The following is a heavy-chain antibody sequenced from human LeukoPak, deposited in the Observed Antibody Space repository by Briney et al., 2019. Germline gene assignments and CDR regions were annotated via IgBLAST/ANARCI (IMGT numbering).Heavy chain of an antibody. J-gene: IGHJ4*02. CDR3: ARSNYTVTFDY. V-gene: IGHV4-30-2*01. CDR1: VGSISSGGYS. Sequence: SESLSLTCAVSVGSISSGGYSWSWIRQPPGKGLEWIGYIYHSGSTYYNPSLKSRVTISVDRSKNQFSLKLSSVTAADTAVYYCARSNYTVTFDYWGRGTLVTVSS. D-gene: IGHD4-17*01. CDR2: IYHSGST.